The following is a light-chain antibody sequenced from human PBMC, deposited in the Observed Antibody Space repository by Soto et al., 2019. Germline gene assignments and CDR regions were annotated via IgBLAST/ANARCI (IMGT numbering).Light chain of an antibody. CDR2: LGF. CDR3: MQALQTPRT. J-gene: IGKJ1*01. Sequence: EIVMTQSPRSLPVTPGEPASISCRSSQSLLHSNGYNFLDWYLQKPGQSPQLLIYLGFNRPSGVPDRFSVSGSGTDFTLTISRVEAEDVGVYYCMQALQTPRTFGQGTKVEIK. CDR1: QSLLHSNGYNF. V-gene: IGKV2-28*01.